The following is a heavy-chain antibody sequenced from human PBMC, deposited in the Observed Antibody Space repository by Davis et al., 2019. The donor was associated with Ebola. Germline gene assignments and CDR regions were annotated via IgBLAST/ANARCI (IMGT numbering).Heavy chain of an antibody. J-gene: IGHJ5*02. CDR3: ARRNWFDP. V-gene: IGHV3-21*01. CDR2: ITVTSNYT. CDR1: GFTFSSYS. Sequence: PGGSLRLSCAASGFTFSSYSMNWVRQAPGKGLEWVSSITVTSNYTYYADSEKGRFTISRDNAKNSLYLQMNSLRAEDTAVYYCARRNWFDPRGQGTLVTVSS.